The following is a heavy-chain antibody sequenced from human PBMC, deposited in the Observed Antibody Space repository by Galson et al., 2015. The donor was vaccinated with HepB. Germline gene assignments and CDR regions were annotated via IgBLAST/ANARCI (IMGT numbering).Heavy chain of an antibody. CDR1: GYTFTSYA. D-gene: IGHD4-23*01. J-gene: IGHJ6*02. Sequence: SVKVSCKASGYTFTSYAMHWVRQAPGQRLEWMGWINAGNGNTKYSQKFQGRVTITRDTSASTAYMELSSLRSEDTAVYYCARVQYGGKYYYYYGMDVWGQGTTVTVSS. V-gene: IGHV1-3*01. CDR2: INAGNGNT. CDR3: ARVQYGGKYYYYYGMDV.